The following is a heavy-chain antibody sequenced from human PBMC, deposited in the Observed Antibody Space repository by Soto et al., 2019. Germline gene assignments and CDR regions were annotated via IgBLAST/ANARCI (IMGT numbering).Heavy chain of an antibody. CDR2: IYPGDHET. V-gene: IGHV5-51*01. D-gene: IGHD6-13*01. J-gene: IGHJ4*02. Sequence: PXESLTISFQCSGYTFSNFWSGWVRQLPGQGLEWMGIIYPGDHETRYSPSFLGKVTISAETSINTAYPQWSSLEASASAFYFCARSPRSSPSFDFWGQGALVTVSS. CDR1: GYTFSNFW. CDR3: ARSPRSSPSFDF.